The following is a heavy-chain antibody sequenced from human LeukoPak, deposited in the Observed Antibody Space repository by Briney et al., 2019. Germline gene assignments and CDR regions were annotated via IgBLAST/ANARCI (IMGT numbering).Heavy chain of an antibody. J-gene: IGHJ6*04. D-gene: IGHD3-10*01. CDR3: AREVAYYYGSGSFHHYGMDV. V-gene: IGHV3-21*01. CDR1: GFTFSSYS. CDR2: ISSSSSYI. Sequence: GGSLRLSCAAPGFTFSSYSMNWVRQAPGKGLEWVSSISSSSSYIYYADSVKGRFTISRDNAKNSLYLQMNSLRAEDTAVYYCAREVAYYYGSGSFHHYGMDVWGKGTTVTVSS.